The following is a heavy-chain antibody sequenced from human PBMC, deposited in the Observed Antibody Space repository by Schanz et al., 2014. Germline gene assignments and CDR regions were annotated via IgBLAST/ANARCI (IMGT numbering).Heavy chain of an antibody. CDR1: GFTFISYD. CDR2: MSGSGSTA. J-gene: IGHJ5*01. Sequence: EVQLVESGGGVVQPGRSLRLSCVASGFTFISYDIHWVRQAPGKGLEWVSGMSGSGSTADYADSVKGRFTISRDNSRKTLYLQMNSLRADDTAVYYCAKDLYNYGIFDSWGQGTLVTVSS. CDR3: AKDLYNYGIFDS. V-gene: IGHV3-23*04. D-gene: IGHD3-16*01.